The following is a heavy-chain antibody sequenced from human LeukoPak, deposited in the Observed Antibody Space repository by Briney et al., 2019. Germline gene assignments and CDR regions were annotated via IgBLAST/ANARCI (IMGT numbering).Heavy chain of an antibody. J-gene: IGHJ5*02. CDR2: IYASGNT. V-gene: IGHV4-61*02. CDR3: ARGFDP. Sequence: SETLSLTCTVSGGSITSGNYYWSWIRQPAGKGLEWIGRIYASGNTNYNPSLKSRVTISVDTSKNPFSLRLSSVTAADTAVYYCARGFDPWGQGTLVTVSS. CDR1: GGSITSGNYY.